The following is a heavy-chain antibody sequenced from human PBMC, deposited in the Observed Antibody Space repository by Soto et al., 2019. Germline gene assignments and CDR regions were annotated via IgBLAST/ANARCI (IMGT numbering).Heavy chain of an antibody. J-gene: IGHJ4*02. CDR3: ARRYGVYFDY. CDR2: IYHSGST. Sequence: SETLSLTCAVSGGSITSSNWWSWVRQPPGKGLEWIGEIYHSGSTNYNPSLTGRVTISVDTSKNQFSLKLSSVTAADTAVYYCARRYGVYFDYWGQGTLVTVSS. V-gene: IGHV4-4*02. D-gene: IGHD4-17*01. CDR1: GGSITSSNW.